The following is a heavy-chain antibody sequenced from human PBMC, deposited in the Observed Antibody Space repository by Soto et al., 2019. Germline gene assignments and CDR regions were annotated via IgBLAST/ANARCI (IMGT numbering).Heavy chain of an antibody. J-gene: IGHJ4*02. CDR2: FSSSSSKS. CDR1: GFSLTTYT. D-gene: IGHD2-15*01. CDR3: ARDREYCSGDNCYETGSDY. Sequence: PGGSLRLSCVASGFSLTTYTMNWVRQAPGQGLEWVSAFSSSSSKSYYAGSVKGRFTISRDNANNSLYLQMNSLRAEDTAMYYRARDREYCSGDNCYETGSDYWGQGTLVTVSS. V-gene: IGHV3-21*01.